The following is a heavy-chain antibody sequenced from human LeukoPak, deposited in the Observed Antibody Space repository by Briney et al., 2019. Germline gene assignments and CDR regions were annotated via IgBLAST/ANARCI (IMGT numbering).Heavy chain of an antibody. Sequence: SETLSLTCTVSGGSISSNYWSWIRQPAGKGLEWIGRIYTSGSTNYNPSLKSRVTMSVDTSKNQFSLKLSSVTAADTAVYYCARDRDGVAVAGTDYWGQGTLVTVSS. J-gene: IGHJ4*02. D-gene: IGHD6-19*01. V-gene: IGHV4-4*07. CDR1: GGSISSNY. CDR2: IYTSGST. CDR3: ARDRDGVAVAGTDY.